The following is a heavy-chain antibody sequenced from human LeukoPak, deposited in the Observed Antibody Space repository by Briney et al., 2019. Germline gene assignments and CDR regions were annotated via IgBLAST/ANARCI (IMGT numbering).Heavy chain of an antibody. V-gene: IGHV1-18*01. D-gene: IGHD3-16*02. J-gene: IGHJ4*02. CDR1: GYPFTSYG. CDR3: ARNQYDYVWGSYRFDY. CDR2: ISAYNGNT. Sequence: ASVKVSCKASGYPFTSYGISWVRQAPGQGLECMGWISAYNGNTNYAQKLQGRVTMTTDTSTSTAYMELRSLRSDDTAVYYCARNQYDYVWGSYRFDYWGQGTLVTVSS.